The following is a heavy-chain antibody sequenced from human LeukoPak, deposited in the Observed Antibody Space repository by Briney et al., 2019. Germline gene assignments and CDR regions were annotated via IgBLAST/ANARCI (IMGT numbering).Heavy chain of an antibody. D-gene: IGHD6-19*01. V-gene: IGHV4-34*01. J-gene: IGHJ6*02. Sequence: SETLSLTCAVYGGSFSGYYWSWIRQPPGKGLEWIGEINHSGSTNYNPFLKSRVTISVDTSKNQFSLKLSSVTAADTAVYYCARVSGWYLYYYYYGMDVWGQGTTVTVSS. CDR1: GGSFSGYY. CDR3: ARVSGWYLYYYYYGMDV. CDR2: INHSGST.